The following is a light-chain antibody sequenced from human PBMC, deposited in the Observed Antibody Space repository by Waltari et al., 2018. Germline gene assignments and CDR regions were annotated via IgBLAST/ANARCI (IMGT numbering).Light chain of an antibody. Sequence: QSVLTQPPSASGTPGQGVTVSCSGSTSNIGRNCVSWYQQLPGTAPKLLLHTYNQRPSGGPDRSSGSQSGTSASLAISWLQSEDEAHYYCAAWDDSLKGRVVGGGTKVTVL. V-gene: IGLV1-44*01. J-gene: IGLJ3*02. CDR2: TYN. CDR1: TSNIGRNC. CDR3: AAWDDSLKGRV.